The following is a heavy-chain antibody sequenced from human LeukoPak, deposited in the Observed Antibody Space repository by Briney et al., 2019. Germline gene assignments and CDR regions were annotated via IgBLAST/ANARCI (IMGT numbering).Heavy chain of an antibody. CDR1: GFIFSSYA. CDR2: ISGSGGTT. V-gene: IGHV3-23*01. J-gene: IGHJ4*02. Sequence: GGSLRLSCAASGFIFSSYAMSWVRQAPGKGLEWVSVISGSGGTTYYADSVKGRFTISRDNSKNTMSLQMNSLRAEDTAVYYRASGTLVRGVLDYWGQGTLVTVSS. CDR3: ASGTLVRGVLDY. D-gene: IGHD3-10*01.